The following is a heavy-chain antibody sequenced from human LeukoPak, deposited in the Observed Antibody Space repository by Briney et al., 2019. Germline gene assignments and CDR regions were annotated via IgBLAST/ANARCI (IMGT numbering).Heavy chain of an antibody. Sequence: PGGSLGLSCAASGFTFSSYAMSWVRQAPGKGLEWVAFIRYDGSNKYYADSVKGRFTISRDNSKNTLYLQMNSLRAEDTAVYYCAKEGVDDFWSGPAPFRFDPWGQGTLVTVSS. V-gene: IGHV3-30*02. CDR2: IRYDGSNK. CDR1: GFTFSSYA. CDR3: AKEGVDDFWSGPAPFRFDP. J-gene: IGHJ5*02. D-gene: IGHD3-3*01.